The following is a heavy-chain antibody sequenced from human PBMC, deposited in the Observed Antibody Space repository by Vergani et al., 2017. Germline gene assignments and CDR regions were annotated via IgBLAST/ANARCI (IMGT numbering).Heavy chain of an antibody. D-gene: IGHD4-17*01. CDR2: VDPEDGET. J-gene: IGHJ6*02. V-gene: IGHV1-69-2*01. CDR1: GYTVTDHY. Sequence: EVQLVQSGAEVKEPGATMKISCKVSGYTVTDHYMHWVKQAPGKGLEWMGLVDPEDGETIYAEKFKGRVTIAADTSTDTAHLELSSLRSEDTAVYYCATPQTVTTGGMEVWGQGTTVIVSS. CDR3: ATPQTVTTGGMEV.